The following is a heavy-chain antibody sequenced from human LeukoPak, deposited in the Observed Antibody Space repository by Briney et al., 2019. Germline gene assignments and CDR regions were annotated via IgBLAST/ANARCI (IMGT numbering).Heavy chain of an antibody. D-gene: IGHD7-27*01. CDR2: ISSASTYI. V-gene: IGHV3-21*01. CDR1: GFTFNTYS. CDR3: ARDLNWETY. Sequence: GGSLRLSCAASGFTFNTYSMNWVRQAPGKGLEWVSSISSASTYIYSADSVKGRFTISRDNAKNSLYLQMNSLRAEDTAVYYCARDLNWETYWGQGTLVSVSS. J-gene: IGHJ4*02.